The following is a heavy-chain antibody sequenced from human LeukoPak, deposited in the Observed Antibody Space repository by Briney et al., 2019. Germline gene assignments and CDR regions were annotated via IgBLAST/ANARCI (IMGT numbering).Heavy chain of an antibody. D-gene: IGHD2-2*01. CDR2: IRSKAYGGTT. CDR3: TRGAAVVPAAPRGTDAYDI. J-gene: IGHJ3*02. V-gene: IGHV3-49*04. CDR1: GFTFGDYA. Sequence: GGSLRLSCTASGFTFGDYAMSWVRQAPGKGLEWVGFIRSKAYGGTTEYAASVKGRFTISRDESKSIAYLQMNSLKTEDTAVYYCTRGAAVVPAAPRGTDAYDIWGQGTTVTVSS.